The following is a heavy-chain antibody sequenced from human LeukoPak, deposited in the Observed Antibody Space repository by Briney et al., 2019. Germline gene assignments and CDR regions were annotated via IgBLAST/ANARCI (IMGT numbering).Heavy chain of an antibody. CDR1: GGTFSSYA. D-gene: IGHD2-2*01. CDR3: ASPYCSSTSCYYSYYYGMDV. J-gene: IGHJ6*02. CDR2: IIPIFGTA. V-gene: IGHV1-69*13. Sequence: SVKVSCKASGGTFSSYAISWVRQAPGQGLEWMGGIIPIFGTANYAQKFQGRVTITADESTSTAYMELSSLRSEDTAVYYCASPYCSSTSCYYSYYYGMDVWGQGTTVTVSS.